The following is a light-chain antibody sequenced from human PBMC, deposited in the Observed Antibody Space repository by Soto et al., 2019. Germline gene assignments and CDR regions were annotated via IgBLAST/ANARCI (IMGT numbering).Light chain of an antibody. V-gene: IGKV1-9*01. CDR2: AAS. CDR3: QELRRYPST. J-gene: IGKJ4*01. CDR1: QDIAIY. Sequence: IQLTQSPSSLSASVGARVTITCRASQDIAIYLAWYQQKPGEAPKLLIYAASTLYGGVPSRFSGSGSWTDFARTITSLAAEEFATYYCQELRRYPSTFGGGTKVEIK.